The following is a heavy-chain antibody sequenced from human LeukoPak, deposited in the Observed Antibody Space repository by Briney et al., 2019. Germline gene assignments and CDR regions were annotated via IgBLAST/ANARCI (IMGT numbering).Heavy chain of an antibody. D-gene: IGHD3-10*01. CDR1: GGSISSYY. J-gene: IGHJ4*02. V-gene: IGHV4-59*01. CDR3: AREGSGSYYEAEGYY. CDR2: IYYSGST. Sequence: SETLSLTCTVSGGSISSYYWSWIRQPPGKGLEWIGYIYYSGSTNYNPSLKSRATISVDTSKNQFSLKLSSVTAADTAVYYCAREGSGSYYEAEGYYWGQGTLVTVSS.